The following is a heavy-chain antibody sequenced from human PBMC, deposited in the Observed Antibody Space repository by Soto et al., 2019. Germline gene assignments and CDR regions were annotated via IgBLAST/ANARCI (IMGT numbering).Heavy chain of an antibody. CDR3: ARAGGYNHHFDF. CDR2: IYYSGGT. J-gene: IGHJ5*01. D-gene: IGHD5-18*01. V-gene: IGHV4-59*01. Sequence: PSETLSLTCTVSGVSINSYYWSWIRQPPGKGLEWIGYIYYSGGTNYNPSLKSRVTISLDASKNHFSLKLSSVTAADTAVYYCARAGGYNHHFDFWGQGSPVTVSS. CDR1: GVSINSYY.